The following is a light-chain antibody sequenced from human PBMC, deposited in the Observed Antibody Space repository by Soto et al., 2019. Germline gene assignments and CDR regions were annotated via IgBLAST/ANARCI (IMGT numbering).Light chain of an antibody. Sequence: QSALTQPASVSGSPGQSITISCTGTSSDVGSYNLVSWYQQHPGKAPKLMIYEGSKRPSGVSNRFSGSKSGNTASLTISGLQAEDDADYYCCSSAGSSTYNYVFGTGTKLTVL. V-gene: IGLV2-23*01. CDR2: EGS. J-gene: IGLJ1*01. CDR3: CSSAGSSTYNYV. CDR1: SSDVGSYNL.